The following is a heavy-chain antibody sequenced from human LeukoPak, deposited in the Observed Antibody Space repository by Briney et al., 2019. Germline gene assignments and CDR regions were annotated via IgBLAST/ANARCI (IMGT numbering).Heavy chain of an antibody. D-gene: IGHD3-3*01. V-gene: IGHV4-61*08. J-gene: IGHJ4*02. CDR2: IYYSGST. CDR1: GGSISSGDYY. CDR3: ARANDFWSGYEYYFDY. Sequence: SQTLSLTCTVSGGSISSGDYYWSWIRQPPGKGLEWIGYIYYSGSTNYNPSLKSRVTISVDTSKNQFSLKLSSVTAADTAVYYCARANDFWSGYEYYFDYWGQGTLVTVSS.